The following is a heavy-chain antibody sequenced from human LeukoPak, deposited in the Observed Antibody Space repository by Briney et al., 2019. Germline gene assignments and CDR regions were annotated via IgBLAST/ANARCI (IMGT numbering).Heavy chain of an antibody. CDR3: ANRGYPILQQLMTYYYDSSGYDGDYFDY. CDR2: ISGSGGST. J-gene: IGHJ4*02. Sequence: PGGSVRLSCAASGFTFSSYAMSWVRQAPGKGREWVSAISGSGGSTYYAESVKGRFTISRDNSKNTLHLQMNSLRAEDTAVYYCANRGYPILQQLMTYYYDSSGYDGDYFDYWGQGTLVTVSS. V-gene: IGHV3-23*01. CDR1: GFTFSSYA. D-gene: IGHD3-22*01.